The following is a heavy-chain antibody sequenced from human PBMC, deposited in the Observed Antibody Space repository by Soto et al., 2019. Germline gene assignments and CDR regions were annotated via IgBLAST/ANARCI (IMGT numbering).Heavy chain of an antibody. CDR2: ISWNGYSV. Sequence: EVQLVESGGGLVHPGTSLRLSCVASGFTFDDHVMHWVRQVPGKGLEWVGDISWNGYSVGYGGSVRGRFTISRDNAKNTLYLQMNSLRPEDTALYYCARSWSGSTSGRVDVWGQGTTVTVSS. J-gene: IGHJ6*02. D-gene: IGHD3-3*01. V-gene: IGHV3-9*01. CDR1: GFTFDDHV. CDR3: ARSWSGSTSGRVDV.